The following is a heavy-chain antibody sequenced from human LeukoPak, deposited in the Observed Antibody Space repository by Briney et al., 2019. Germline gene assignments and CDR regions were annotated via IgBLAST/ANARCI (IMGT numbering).Heavy chain of an antibody. V-gene: IGHV3-23*01. CDR1: GFTFSSYA. J-gene: IGHJ5*02. CDR3: AKDGDVPAATHPRWFDP. D-gene: IGHD2-2*01. Sequence: PGGSLRLSCAASGFTFSSYAMSWVRQAPGKGLEWVSAISGSGGSTYYADSVKGRFTISRDNSKNTLYLQMNSLRAEDTAVYYCAKDGDVPAATHPRWFDPWGQGTLVTVSS. CDR2: ISGSGGST.